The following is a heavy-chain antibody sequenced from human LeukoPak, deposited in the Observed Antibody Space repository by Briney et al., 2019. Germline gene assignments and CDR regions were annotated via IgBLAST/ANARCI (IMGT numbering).Heavy chain of an antibody. J-gene: IGHJ3*02. D-gene: IGHD2-2*01. V-gene: IGHV4-59*01. Sequence: PSETLSLTCTVSGGSISSYYWSWIRQPPGKGLEWIWYIYYSGSTNYNPSLKSRVTISVDTSKNQFSLKLSSVTAADTAVYYRASASSIVVVPAAADAFDIWGQGTMATVSS. CDR3: ASASSIVVVPAAADAFDI. CDR1: GGSISSYY. CDR2: IYYSGST.